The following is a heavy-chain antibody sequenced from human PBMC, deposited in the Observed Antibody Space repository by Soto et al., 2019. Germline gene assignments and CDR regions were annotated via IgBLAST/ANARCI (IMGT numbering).Heavy chain of an antibody. CDR3: AKGDSMTQFDY. CDR2: IYYSGST. V-gene: IGHV4-39*01. Sequence: PSETLSLTCTVSGGSISSSSYYWGWIRQPPGKGLEWIGSIYYSGSTYYNPSLKSRVTISVDTSKNQFSLKLSPVTAADTAVYYCAKGDSMTQFDYWGQGTLVTVSS. J-gene: IGHJ4*02. CDR1: GGSISSSSYY. D-gene: IGHD3-22*01.